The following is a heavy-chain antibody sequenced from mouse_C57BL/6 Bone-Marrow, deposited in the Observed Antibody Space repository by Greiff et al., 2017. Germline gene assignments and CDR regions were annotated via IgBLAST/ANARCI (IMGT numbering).Heavy chain of an antibody. CDR2: IYPGSGNT. D-gene: IGHD2-1*01. V-gene: IGHV1-76*01. Sequence: QVQLQQSGAELVRPGASVKLSCKASGYTFTDYYINWVKQRPGQGLEWIARIYPGSGNTYYNEKFKGKATLTAEKSSSTAYMQLSSLTSEDSAVYVCAKVAGNYAFDYWGQGTTLTGSS. J-gene: IGHJ2*01. CDR1: GYTFTDYY. CDR3: AKVAGNYAFDY.